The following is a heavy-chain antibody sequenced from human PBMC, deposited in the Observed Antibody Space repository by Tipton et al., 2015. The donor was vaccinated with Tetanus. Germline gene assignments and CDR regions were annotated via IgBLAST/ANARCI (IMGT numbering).Heavy chain of an antibody. CDR3: AKGTTKGGSFTHFDY. CDR2: ISGSGGST. D-gene: IGHD1-26*01. Sequence: AASGFTFSSYAMSWVRQAPGKGLEWVSAISGSGGSTYYADSVKGRFTISRDNSKNTLYLQMNSLRAEDTAVYYCAKGTTKGGSFTHFDYWGQGTLVTVSS. CDR1: GFTFSSYA. V-gene: IGHV3-23*01. J-gene: IGHJ4*02.